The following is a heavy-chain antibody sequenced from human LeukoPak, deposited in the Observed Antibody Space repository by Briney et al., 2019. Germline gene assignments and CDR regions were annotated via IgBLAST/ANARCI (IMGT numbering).Heavy chain of an antibody. D-gene: IGHD3-22*01. Sequence: ASVKVSCKASGYTFTGYYMHWVRQAPGQGLEWMGWINPNSGGTNYTQKSQGRVTMTRDTSISTAYMELSRLRSDDTAVYYCALSSGYYQYYYYYYMDVWGKGTTVTVSS. CDR2: INPNSGGT. CDR3: ALSSGYYQYYYYYYMDV. J-gene: IGHJ6*03. CDR1: GYTFTGYY. V-gene: IGHV1-2*02.